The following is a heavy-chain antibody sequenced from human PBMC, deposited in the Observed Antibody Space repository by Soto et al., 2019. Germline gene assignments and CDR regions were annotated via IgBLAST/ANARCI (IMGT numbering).Heavy chain of an antibody. CDR2: IWYDGSRK. V-gene: IGHV3-33*01. CDR1: RFTFSTFG. CDR3: ARDRVPYYYYYGMDV. Sequence: QVQLVESGGGVVQPGRSLRLSCAASRFTFSTFGMHWVRQAPGKGLEWVAVIWYDGSRKDHADSVKGRFTISRDNSKNTLYLQMNSLRAEDTAVYYCARDRVPYYYYYGMDVWGQGTAVTVSS. J-gene: IGHJ6*02. D-gene: IGHD3-3*01.